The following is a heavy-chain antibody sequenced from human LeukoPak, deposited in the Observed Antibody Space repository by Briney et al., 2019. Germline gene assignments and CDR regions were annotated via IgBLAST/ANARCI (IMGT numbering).Heavy chain of an antibody. CDR2: IYSGGST. CDR3: ARVDGDYDNNWFDP. CDR1: GFTFSSYG. J-gene: IGHJ5*02. V-gene: IGHV3-66*01. Sequence: GGSLRLSCGAASGFTFSSYGMHWVRQAPGKGLEWVSVIYSGGSTYYADSVKGRFTISRDNSKNTLYLQMNSLRAEDTAVYYCARVDGDYDNNWFDPWGQGTLVTVSS. D-gene: IGHD4-17*01.